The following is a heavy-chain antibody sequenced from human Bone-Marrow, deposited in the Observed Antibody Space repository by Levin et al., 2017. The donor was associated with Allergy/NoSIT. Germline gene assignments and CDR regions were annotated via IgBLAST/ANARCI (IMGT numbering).Heavy chain of an antibody. CDR2: INPSGGST. CDR3: ARGTSSRDSSGYYPYYYYGMDV. V-gene: IGHV1-46*01. D-gene: IGHD3-22*01. CDR1: GYTFTSYY. Sequence: ASVKVSCKASGYTFTSYYMHWVRQAPGQGLEWMGIINPSGGSTSYAQKFQGRVTMTRDTSTSTVYMELSSLRSEDTAVYYCARGTSSRDSSGYYPYYYYGMDVWGQGTTVTVSS. J-gene: IGHJ6*02.